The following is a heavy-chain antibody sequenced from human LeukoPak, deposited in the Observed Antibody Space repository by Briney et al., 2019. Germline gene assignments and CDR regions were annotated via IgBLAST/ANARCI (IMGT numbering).Heavy chain of an antibody. Sequence: GGSLRLSCAASGFTFGSYAMSWVRQAPGKGLEWVSAISGSGGSTYYADSVKGRFTISRDNSKNTLYLQMNSLRAEDTAVYYCAKDGNRIAVAGTLAYWGQGTLVTVSS. D-gene: IGHD6-19*01. V-gene: IGHV3-23*01. CDR1: GFTFGSYA. J-gene: IGHJ4*02. CDR3: AKDGNRIAVAGTLAY. CDR2: ISGSGGST.